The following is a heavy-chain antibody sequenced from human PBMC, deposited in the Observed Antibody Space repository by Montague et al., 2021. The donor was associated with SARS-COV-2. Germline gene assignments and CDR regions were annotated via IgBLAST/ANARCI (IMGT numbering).Heavy chain of an antibody. D-gene: IGHD3-10*01. J-gene: IGHJ4*02. Sequence: SETLSLTCTVSGDSVSSTTYYWAWIRQPPGKGLEYIGTIYYSGSXXYNPSLKSRVAMSVDTSKNQFSLKLDSVTAADTAVYYCARVGEGRTFYYWGQGILVTVSS. V-gene: IGHV4-39*07. CDR2: IYYSGSX. CDR1: GDSVSSTTYY. CDR3: ARVGEGRTFYY.